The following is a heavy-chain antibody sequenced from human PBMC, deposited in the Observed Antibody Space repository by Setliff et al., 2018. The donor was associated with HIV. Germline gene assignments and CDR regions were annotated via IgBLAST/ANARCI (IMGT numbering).Heavy chain of an antibody. J-gene: IGHJ4*02. CDR1: GFTFSSYS. CDR2: ITSRSSYM. Sequence: PGGSLRLSCAASGFTFSSYSMNWVRQAPGKGLEWVSSITSRSSYMYYADSVKGRFTISRDNAKNTLYLQMTSLRAEDTAVYYCARGPQYNFWGGYLGLWGRGTLVTVSS. D-gene: IGHD3-3*01. V-gene: IGHV3-21*01. CDR3: ARGPQYNFWGGYLGL.